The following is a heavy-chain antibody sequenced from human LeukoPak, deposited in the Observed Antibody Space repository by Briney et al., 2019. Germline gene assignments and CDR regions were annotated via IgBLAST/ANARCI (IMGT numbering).Heavy chain of an antibody. CDR3: ARNGIAVAGYDY. V-gene: IGHV1-2*02. CDR2: INPNSGGT. Sequence: GASVKVSCKASGYSFTGYYMHWVRQAPGQGLEWMAWINPNSGGTNYALKFQGRVTMTRDTSISTAYMELSRLRSDDTAVYYRARNGIAVAGYDYWGRGTLVTVSS. J-gene: IGHJ4*02. D-gene: IGHD6-19*01. CDR1: GYSFTGYY.